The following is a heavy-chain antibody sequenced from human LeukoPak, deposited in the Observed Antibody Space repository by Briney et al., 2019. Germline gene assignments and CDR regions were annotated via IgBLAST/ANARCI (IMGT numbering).Heavy chain of an antibody. Sequence: PSETLSLTCTVSGDSISTSKSYWGWIRQPPLKGLEWIGSIYYTGNTYYNASLESRVTISVDTSKNQFSLKLSSVTAADTAVYYCARDVPIDYWGQGTLVTVSS. CDR2: IYYTGNT. J-gene: IGHJ4*02. CDR3: ARDVPIDY. CDR1: GDSISTSKSY. V-gene: IGHV4-39*07.